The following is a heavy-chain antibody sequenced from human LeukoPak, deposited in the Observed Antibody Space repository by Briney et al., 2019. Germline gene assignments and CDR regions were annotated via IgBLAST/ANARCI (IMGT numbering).Heavy chain of an antibody. Sequence: GGSLRLSCEASGFTFGSFAMYWVRQAPGKGLDWIAGIFGSGGSPHYADSVKGRFTISRDNSKNTVYLQINSLRAEDTAVYYCGKTTAGYSSGQKPAWPVDYWGQGTLVAVSS. CDR2: IFGSGGSP. CDR1: GFTFGSFA. V-gene: IGHV3-23*01. CDR3: GKTTAGYSSGQKPAWPVDY. D-gene: IGHD5-18*01. J-gene: IGHJ4*02.